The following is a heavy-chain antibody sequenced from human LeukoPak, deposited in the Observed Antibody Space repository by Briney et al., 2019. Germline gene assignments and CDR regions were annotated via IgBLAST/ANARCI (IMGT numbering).Heavy chain of an antibody. V-gene: IGHV4-30-4*01. CDR1: RDSISSGDYS. Sequence: LQTLSLTRTVSRDSISSGDYSWWWIRQPPGKGLEWIWYIYYSGSTYYNPSLKSRVTISVDTSKNQFSLKLSSVPAADTAVYYCARERVTWIQLEYYFDYWGQGPLVTVSS. D-gene: IGHD5-18*01. CDR2: IYYSGST. J-gene: IGHJ4*02. CDR3: ARERVTWIQLEYYFDY.